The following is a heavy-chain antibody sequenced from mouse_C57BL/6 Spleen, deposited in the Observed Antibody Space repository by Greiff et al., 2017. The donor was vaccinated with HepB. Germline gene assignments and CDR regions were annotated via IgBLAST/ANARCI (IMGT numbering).Heavy chain of an antibody. CDR1: GYTFTSYW. Sequence: VQLQQPGAELVRPGSSVKLSCKASGYTFTSYWMDWVKQRPGQGLEWIGNIYPSDSETHYNQKFKDKATLTVDKSSSTAYMQLSSLTSEDSAVYYCASYGYDDYFDYWGQGTTLTVSS. CDR3: ASYGYDDYFDY. V-gene: IGHV1-61*01. D-gene: IGHD2-2*01. J-gene: IGHJ2*01. CDR2: IYPSDSET.